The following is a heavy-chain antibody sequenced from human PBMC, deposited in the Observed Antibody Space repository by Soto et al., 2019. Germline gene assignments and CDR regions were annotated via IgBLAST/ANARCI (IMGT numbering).Heavy chain of an antibody. CDR1: GGTFSSYA. Sequence: SVKVSCKASGGTFSSYAISWVRQAPGQGLEWMGGIIPIFGTANYAPKFQGRVTITADKSTSTAYMELSSLRSEDTAVYYCARSITMIVVVPGVPYYYGMDVWGQGTTVTVSS. CDR2: IIPIFGTA. V-gene: IGHV1-69*06. J-gene: IGHJ6*02. CDR3: ARSITMIVVVPGVPYYYGMDV. D-gene: IGHD3-22*01.